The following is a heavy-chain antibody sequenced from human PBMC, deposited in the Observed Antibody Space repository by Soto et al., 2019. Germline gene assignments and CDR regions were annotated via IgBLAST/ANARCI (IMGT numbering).Heavy chain of an antibody. V-gene: IGHV3-64D*06. CDR2: ISPQGGST. CDR1: GFAFSSYA. J-gene: IGHJ4*02. Sequence: LRLSCSASGFAFSSYAMHWVRQTPGKGLEYVSAISPQGGSTYYADSVKGRFTISRDDSKNTVYLQMSSLRPDDTAVYYCVNVMIARGAFDFWGQGTLVTVSS. CDR3: VNVMIARGAFDF. D-gene: IGHD2-21*01.